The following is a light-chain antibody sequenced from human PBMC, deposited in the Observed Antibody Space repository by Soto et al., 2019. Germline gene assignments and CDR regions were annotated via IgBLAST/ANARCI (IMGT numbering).Light chain of an antibody. CDR2: DAS. Sequence: DIQMTQSPSTLSASLGDRATIXXRASQSISSWLAWYQQKPGKAPKLXIYDASSLESGGPSMFSGSGAGTEFTLTSSSLQPDDFATYSCQQYNSDTWTFGQGTKV. CDR3: QQYNSDTWT. J-gene: IGKJ1*01. V-gene: IGKV1-5*01. CDR1: QSISSW.